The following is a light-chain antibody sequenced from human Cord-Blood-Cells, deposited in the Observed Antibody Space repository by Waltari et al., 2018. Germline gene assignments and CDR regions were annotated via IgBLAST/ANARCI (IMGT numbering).Light chain of an antibody. J-gene: IGKJ4*01. CDR2: AAS. CDR3: QQSYSTPPLT. Sequence: IQMTQSPSSLSASVGDRVTITCRASQSISSYLNWYQQKPGKAPKPLIYAASSLQSGVPSRFSGSGSGTDFTLTISSLQPEDFATYYCQQSYSTPPLTFGGGTKVEIK. CDR1: QSISSY. V-gene: IGKV1-39*01.